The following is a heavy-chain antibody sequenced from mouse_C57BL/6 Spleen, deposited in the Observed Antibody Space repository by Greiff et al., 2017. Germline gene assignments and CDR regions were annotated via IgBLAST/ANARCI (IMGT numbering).Heavy chain of an antibody. Sequence: QVQLQQPGAELVMPGASVKLSCKASGYTFTSYWMHWVKQRPGQGLEWIGEIDPSDSYTNYHQKFKGKSTLTVDKSSSAAYMQLSSLTSEDSAVYYCARDSNRGYAMDYWGQGTSVTVSA. CDR2: IDPSDSYT. V-gene: IGHV1-69*01. CDR1: GYTFTSYW. J-gene: IGHJ4*01. D-gene: IGHD2-5*01. CDR3: ARDSNRGYAMDY.